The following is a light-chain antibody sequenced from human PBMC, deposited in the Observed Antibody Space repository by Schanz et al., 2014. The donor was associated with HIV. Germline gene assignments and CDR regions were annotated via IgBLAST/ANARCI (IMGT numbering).Light chain of an antibody. CDR1: SSSIGFNT. Sequence: QSVLTQPPSASGTPGQRVTISCSGSSSSIGFNTINWYQHLPGTAPKLIMYNSYHRPSGVPDRFSGSSSGTSASLAISGLQSEDEADYYCAAWDDGLNGWVFGGGTKLTVL. V-gene: IGLV1-44*01. J-gene: IGLJ3*02. CDR2: NSY. CDR3: AAWDDGLNGWV.